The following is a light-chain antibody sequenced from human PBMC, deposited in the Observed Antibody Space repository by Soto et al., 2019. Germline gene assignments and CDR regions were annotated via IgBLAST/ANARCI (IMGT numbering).Light chain of an antibody. CDR3: QQYYDTPPFT. J-gene: IGKJ4*01. CDR1: QTVLYRSNKKNY. Sequence: DIVMTQSPDSLAVSLGERATINCKSSQTVLYRSNKKNYLAWYQQKPGQPPKLLIYWASTRESGVPDRFSGSGSGTDFTLTINSLQAEDVAVYCCQQYYDTPPFTFGGGTKVEIK. CDR2: WAS. V-gene: IGKV4-1*01.